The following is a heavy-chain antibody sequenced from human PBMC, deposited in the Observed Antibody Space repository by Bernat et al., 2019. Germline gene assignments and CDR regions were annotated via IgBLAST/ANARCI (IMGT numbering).Heavy chain of an antibody. CDR2: IIPIFGIA. V-gene: IGHV1-69*17. CDR3: ARDADSGYDSHY. CDR1: GGTFSSYA. Sequence: QVQLVQSGAEVKKPGSSVKVSCKASGGTFSSYAISWVRQAPGQGLEWMGVIIPIFGIANYAQKFQGRVRINADKSTSTAYMEMSSLRSEDTAVYYCARDADSGYDSHYWGQGTLVTVSS. J-gene: IGHJ4*02. D-gene: IGHD5-12*01.